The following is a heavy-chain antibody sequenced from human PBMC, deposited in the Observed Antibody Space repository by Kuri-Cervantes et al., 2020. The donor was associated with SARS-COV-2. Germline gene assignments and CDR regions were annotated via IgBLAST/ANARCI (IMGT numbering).Heavy chain of an antibody. CDR2: MRKKVNNYST. V-gene: IGHV3-72*01. J-gene: IGHJ4*02. CDR3: ARDLGNGYYFMGD. CDR1: GFTFSSYG. D-gene: IGHD4-17*01. Sequence: GGSLRLSCAASGFTFSSYGMHWVRQAPGKGLEWVARMRKKVNNYSTEYAASVKGRFTISRHESQNSLDLQMYSLKTEDTAVYYCARDLGNGYYFMGDWGQGTLVTVSS.